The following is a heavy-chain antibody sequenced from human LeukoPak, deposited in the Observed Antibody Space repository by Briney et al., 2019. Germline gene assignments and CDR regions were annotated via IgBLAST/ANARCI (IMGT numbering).Heavy chain of an antibody. V-gene: IGHV4-59*01. CDR3: ARAIGYGSGSYYAESGAFDI. D-gene: IGHD3-10*01. CDR1: GGSISSYY. J-gene: IGHJ3*02. Sequence: SETLSLTCTVSGGSISSYYWSWIRQPPGKGLEWIGYIYYSGSTSYNPSLKSRVTISVDTSKNQFSLKLSSVTAADTAVYYCARAIGYGSGSYYAESGAFDIWGQGTMVTVSS. CDR2: IYYSGST.